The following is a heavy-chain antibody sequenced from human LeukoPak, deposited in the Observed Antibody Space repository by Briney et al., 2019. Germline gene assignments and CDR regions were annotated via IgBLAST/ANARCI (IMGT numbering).Heavy chain of an antibody. J-gene: IGHJ5*02. CDR3: ARVVTANTNWFDP. Sequence: QPGRSLRLSCAASGFTFSSYGMHWVRQAPGKGLEWVSAIYSGGSTFYADSVKGRFTISRDNSQNTLYLQMNSLRAEDTAVYYCARVVTANTNWFDPWGQGTLVTVSS. CDR1: GFTFSSYG. D-gene: IGHD2-21*02. V-gene: IGHV3-53*01. CDR2: IYSGGST.